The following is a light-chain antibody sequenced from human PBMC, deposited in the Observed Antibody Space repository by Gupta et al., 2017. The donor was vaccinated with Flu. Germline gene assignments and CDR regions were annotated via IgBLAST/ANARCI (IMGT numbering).Light chain of an antibody. J-gene: IGKJ4*01. CDR2: KTY. Sequence: DIQLTQSPSTLSASVGDRVTITCRASQSISVWLAWYQQKPGKSPHVLIYKTYTLQNGVPPRVSGSGSGTECTLTISSLQPDDCATDDCQRYSSYNRSFGGGTKLEIK. V-gene: IGKV1-5*03. CDR3: QRYSSYNRS. CDR1: QSISVW.